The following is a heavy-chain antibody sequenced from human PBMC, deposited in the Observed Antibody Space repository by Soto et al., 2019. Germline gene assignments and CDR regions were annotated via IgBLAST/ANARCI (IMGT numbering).Heavy chain of an antibody. V-gene: IGHV3-33*01. CDR3: ARVFRLTAAGNDAFDI. CDR2: IWYDGSNK. D-gene: IGHD6-13*01. Sequence: QVQLVESGGGVVQPGRSLRLSCAASGFTFSDYGMHWVRQAPGQGLEWVAGIWYDGSNKYYTDSVKGRFTISRDNSKNTLYLQMNSLRAEDTAVYYCARVFRLTAAGNDAFDIWGQGTMLTVSS. CDR1: GFTFSDYG. J-gene: IGHJ3*02.